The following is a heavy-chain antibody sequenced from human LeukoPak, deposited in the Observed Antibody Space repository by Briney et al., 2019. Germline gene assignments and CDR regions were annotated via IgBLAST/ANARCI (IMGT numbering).Heavy chain of an antibody. Sequence: SVKVSCKASGGTFSSYAISWVQQAPGQGLEWMGGIIPIFGTANYAQKFQGRVTITADESTSTAYMELSSLRSEDTAVYYCASSSSESSGWIWGYYYGMDVWGQGTTVTVSS. CDR3: ASSSSESSGWIWGYYYGMDV. CDR1: GGTFSSYA. D-gene: IGHD6-6*01. CDR2: IIPIFGTA. V-gene: IGHV1-69*13. J-gene: IGHJ6*02.